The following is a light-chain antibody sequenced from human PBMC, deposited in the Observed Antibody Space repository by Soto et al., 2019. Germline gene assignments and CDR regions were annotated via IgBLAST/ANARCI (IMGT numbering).Light chain of an antibody. Sequence: DIQMTQSPSTLSASVGDRVTITCRASQSISSWLAWYQQKPGKAPKLLIYDASSLESGVPSRFSGSGAGTEFTLTSSSLQPDDFATYYCQQYNSYSPLFTFVPWTKVDIK. J-gene: IGKJ3*01. CDR2: DAS. CDR3: QQYNSYSPLFT. CDR1: QSISSW. V-gene: IGKV1-5*01.